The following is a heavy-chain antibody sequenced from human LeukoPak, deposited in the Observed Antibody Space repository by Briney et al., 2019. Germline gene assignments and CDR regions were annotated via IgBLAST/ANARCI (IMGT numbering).Heavy chain of an antibody. CDR2: ICYGGST. J-gene: IGHJ4*02. D-gene: IGHD2-15*01. Sequence: SETLSLTCTVSGGSISSSNYCWGWIRQPPGKGLEWIGSICYGGSTYCNLSLKSRVTISVDTSKNQFSLKLSSVTAADTAVCYCARHLGGLPGRKGYYFDYWGQGTLVTVSS. CDR3: ARHLGGLPGRKGYYFDY. CDR1: GGSISSSNYC. V-gene: IGHV4-39*01.